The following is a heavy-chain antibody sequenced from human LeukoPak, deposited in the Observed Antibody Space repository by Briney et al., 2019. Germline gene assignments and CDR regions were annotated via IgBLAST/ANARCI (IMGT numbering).Heavy chain of an antibody. Sequence: PGGSLRLSCAASGFTFSSYAMHWVRQAPGKGLEWVAVISYDGSNKYYADSVKGRFTISRDNSKNTLYLQMNSLRAEDTAVHYCARDPNIVVVPAAIQGDDYWGQGTLVTVSS. CDR2: ISYDGSNK. CDR1: GFTFSSYA. CDR3: ARDPNIVVVPAAIQGDDY. D-gene: IGHD2-2*02. V-gene: IGHV3-30-3*01. J-gene: IGHJ4*02.